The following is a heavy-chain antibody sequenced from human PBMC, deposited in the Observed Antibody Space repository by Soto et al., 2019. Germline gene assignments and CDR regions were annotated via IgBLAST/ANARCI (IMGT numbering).Heavy chain of an antibody. CDR1: GGSVSSGSYY. CDR3: ARDFYGMDV. CDR2: IYYSGST. Sequence: SETLSLTCTVSGGSVSSGSYYWSWIRQPPGKGLEWIGYIYYSGSTNYNPSLKSRVTISVDTSKNQFSLKLSSVTAADTAVYYCARDFYGMDVWGQGTTVTVSS. V-gene: IGHV4-61*01. J-gene: IGHJ6*02.